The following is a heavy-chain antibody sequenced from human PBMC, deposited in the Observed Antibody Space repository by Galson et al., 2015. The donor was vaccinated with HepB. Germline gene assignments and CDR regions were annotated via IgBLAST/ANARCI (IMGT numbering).Heavy chain of an antibody. CDR2: ISTYNDNT. CDR3: ARDVTHYYDSSGYLGQVDY. V-gene: IGHV1-18*01. D-gene: IGHD3-22*01. J-gene: IGHJ4*02. Sequence: SVKVSCKASGYTFTSYGISWVRQAPGQGLEWMGWISTYNDNTNYAQKLQGRVTMTTDTSTSTAYMGLRSLRSDDSAVYYCARDVTHYYDSSGYLGQVDYWGQGTLVTVSS. CDR1: GYTFTSYG.